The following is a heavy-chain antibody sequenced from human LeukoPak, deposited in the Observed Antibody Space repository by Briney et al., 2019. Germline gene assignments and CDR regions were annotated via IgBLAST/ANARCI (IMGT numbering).Heavy chain of an antibody. CDR2: ISYDGSNK. Sequence: PGGSLRLSCAASGFTFSSYAMHWVRQAPGKGLEWVAVISYDGSNKYYAESVKGRFTISRDNSKNTLYLQMNSLRAEDTAVYYCAKDEVVISSNWFDPWGQGTLVTVSS. CDR3: AKDEVVISSNWFDP. D-gene: IGHD3-22*01. J-gene: IGHJ5*02. V-gene: IGHV3-30-3*01. CDR1: GFTFSSYA.